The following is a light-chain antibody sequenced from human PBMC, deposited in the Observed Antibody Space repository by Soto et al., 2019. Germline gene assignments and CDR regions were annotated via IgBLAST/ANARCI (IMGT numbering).Light chain of an antibody. V-gene: IGKV1-12*01. Sequence: IQMTQSPSSVSASVGDRVTITCRASQDINSWLAWYQQKPGKAPNLLIYAASNLQNGVPSRFSGSGFGTDFTLTISSLQPEDFATYYCQQANTFPGTFGQGTKVEIK. CDR2: AAS. J-gene: IGKJ1*01. CDR3: QQANTFPGT. CDR1: QDINSW.